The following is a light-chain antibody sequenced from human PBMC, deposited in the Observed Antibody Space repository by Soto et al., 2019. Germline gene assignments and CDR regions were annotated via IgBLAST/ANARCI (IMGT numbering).Light chain of an antibody. CDR3: QQYYSYSSMYT. CDR2: KAS. Sequence: DIQMTQSPSTLSASVGDRVTITCRASQSVSSWLAWYQQRPGKAPQLLIYKASSLQSGVPSRFSGSGSGTELTRSSSSLHPDDFATYYCQQYYSYSSMYTFGQGTRLEIK. CDR1: QSVSSW. J-gene: IGKJ2*01. V-gene: IGKV1-5*03.